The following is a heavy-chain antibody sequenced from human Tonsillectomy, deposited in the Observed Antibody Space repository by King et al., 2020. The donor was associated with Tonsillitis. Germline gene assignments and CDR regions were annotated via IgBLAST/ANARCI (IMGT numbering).Heavy chain of an antibody. CDR2: ISYDGSNK. J-gene: IGHJ4*02. Sequence: VQLVESGGVVVQPGRSLRLSCAASGFTFSNSAMHWVRQAPGKGLEWVALISYDGSNKYHEDSVKGRFTISRDNSKNTLSLQMNSLRAEDTAVYYCARVNGYNAFDYWGQGTLVTVSS. CDR1: GFTFSNSA. CDR3: ARVNGYNAFDY. V-gene: IGHV3-30-3*01. D-gene: IGHD5-24*01.